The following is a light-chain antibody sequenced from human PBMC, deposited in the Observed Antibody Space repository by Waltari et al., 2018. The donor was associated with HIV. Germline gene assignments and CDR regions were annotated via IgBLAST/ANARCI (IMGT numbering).Light chain of an antibody. CDR3: CSYAGSSLYV. CDR1: SSDVGSYNL. Sequence: QSALTQPASVSGSPGQSITISCTGTSSDVGSYNLVSWYPPPPGKAPKLMIYEGSKRPSGVSNRFSGSKSGNTASLTISGLQAEDEADYYCCSYAGSSLYVFGTGTKVTVL. V-gene: IGLV2-23*01. CDR2: EGS. J-gene: IGLJ1*01.